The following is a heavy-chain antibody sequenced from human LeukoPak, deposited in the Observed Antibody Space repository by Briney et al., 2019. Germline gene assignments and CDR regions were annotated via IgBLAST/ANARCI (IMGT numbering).Heavy chain of an antibody. V-gene: IGHV4-34*01. CDR1: GGSFSGYY. CDR2: INHSGST. CDR3: ATRYYYFGSNWFDP. Sequence: SETLSLTCAVCGGSFSGYYWSWIRQPPGKGLEWIGEINHSGSTNYNPSLKSRVTISVDTSKNQFSLKLSSVTAADTAVYYCATRYYYFGSNWFDPWGQGTLVTVSS. D-gene: IGHD3-22*01. J-gene: IGHJ5*02.